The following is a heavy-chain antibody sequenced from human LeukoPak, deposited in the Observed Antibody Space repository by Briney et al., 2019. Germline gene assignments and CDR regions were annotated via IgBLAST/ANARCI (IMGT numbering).Heavy chain of an antibody. V-gene: IGHV3-23*01. D-gene: IGHD5-18*01. Sequence: PGGSLRLSCAASGFTFSSYAMSWVRQAPGKGQEWVSAISGSGGSTYYADSVKGRFTISRDNSKNTLYLQMNSLRAEDTAVYYCAKDPLDTAMVTPNWFDPWGQGTLVTVSS. J-gene: IGHJ5*02. CDR3: AKDPLDTAMVTPNWFDP. CDR1: GFTFSSYA. CDR2: ISGSGGST.